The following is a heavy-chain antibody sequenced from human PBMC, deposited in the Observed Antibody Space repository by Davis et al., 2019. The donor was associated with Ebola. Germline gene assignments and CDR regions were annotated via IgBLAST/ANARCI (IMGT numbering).Heavy chain of an antibody. CDR1: GFTFSSYS. D-gene: IGHD1-26*01. CDR3: ARLTGSYPGWFDP. V-gene: IGHV3-21*01. CDR2: ISSRNSYI. Sequence: GESLKISCAASGFTFSSYSMNWVRQAPGKGLEWVSSISSRNSYIHYADSVKGRFTISRDNAKNSLYPQMNSLGAEDTAVYYCARLTGSYPGWFDPWGQGTLVTVSS. J-gene: IGHJ5*02.